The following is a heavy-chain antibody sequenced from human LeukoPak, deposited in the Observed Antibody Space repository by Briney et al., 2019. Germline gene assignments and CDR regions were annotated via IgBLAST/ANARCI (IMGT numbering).Heavy chain of an antibody. CDR2: INHSGST. J-gene: IGHJ4*02. CDR3: ARGVGRFLEWLLRMDYFDY. V-gene: IGHV4-34*01. CDR1: GGSFSGYY. Sequence: SETLSLTCAVYGGSFSGYYWSWIRQPPGKGLEWIGEINHSGSTNYNPSLKSRVTISVDTSKNQFSLKLSSVTAADTAVSYCARGVGRFLEWLLRMDYFDYWGQGTLVTVSS. D-gene: IGHD3-3*01.